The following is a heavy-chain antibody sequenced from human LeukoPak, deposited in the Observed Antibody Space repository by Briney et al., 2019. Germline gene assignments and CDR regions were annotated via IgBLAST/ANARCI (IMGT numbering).Heavy chain of an antibody. D-gene: IGHD2-2*01. CDR2: IYYSGST. J-gene: IGHJ5*02. CDR1: GGSISSSSYY. CDR3: ARGGAVVPAATDLNWFDP. Sequence: PSETLSLTCTVSGGSISSSSYYWGWIRQPPGKGLEWIGSIYYSGSTYYNPSLKSRVTISVDTSKNQFSLKLSSVTAADTAVYYCARGGAVVPAATDLNWFDPWGQGTLVTVSS. V-gene: IGHV4-39*07.